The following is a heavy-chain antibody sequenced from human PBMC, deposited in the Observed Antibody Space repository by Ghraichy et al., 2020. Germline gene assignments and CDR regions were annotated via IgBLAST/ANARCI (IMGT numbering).Heavy chain of an antibody. V-gene: IGHV4-34*01. J-gene: IGHJ4*02. CDR1: GGSFSGYY. Sequence: ESLNISCAVYGGSFSGYYWSWIRQPPGKGLEWIGEINHSGSTNYNPSLKSRVTISVDTSKNQFSLKLSSVTAADTAVYYCARGVAYWAARPQFDYWGQGTLVTVSS. CDR3: ARGVAYWAARPQFDY. D-gene: IGHD6-6*01. CDR2: INHSGST.